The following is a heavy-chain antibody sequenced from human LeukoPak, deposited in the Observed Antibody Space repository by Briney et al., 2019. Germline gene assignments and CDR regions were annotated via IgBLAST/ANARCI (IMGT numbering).Heavy chain of an antibody. Sequence: GGSLRLSCAASGFTFSSYGMHWVRQAPGKGLEWVAVIWYDGSNKYYADSVKGRFTISRDNSKNTLYLQMNSLRAEDTAVYYCARGSSGHIPLGYYGMDVWGQGTTVTVSS. J-gene: IGHJ6*02. D-gene: IGHD5-12*01. CDR2: IWYDGSNK. CDR3: ARGSSGHIPLGYYGMDV. V-gene: IGHV3-33*01. CDR1: GFTFSSYG.